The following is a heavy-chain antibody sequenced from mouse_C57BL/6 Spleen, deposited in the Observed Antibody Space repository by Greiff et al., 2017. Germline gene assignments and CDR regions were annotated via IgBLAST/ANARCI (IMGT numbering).Heavy chain of an antibody. Sequence: EVQLVESEGGLVQPGSSMKLSCTASGFTFSDYYMALVRPVPEKGLEWVANINYDGSSTDNVDSLKSRFIISRDNAKNILYLQMSSLKSEDTATYYCARVKIYDNYAMDYWGQGTSVTVSS. CDR3: ARVKIYDNYAMDY. J-gene: IGHJ4*01. CDR2: INYDGSST. CDR1: GFTFSDYY. V-gene: IGHV5-16*01. D-gene: IGHD2-3*01.